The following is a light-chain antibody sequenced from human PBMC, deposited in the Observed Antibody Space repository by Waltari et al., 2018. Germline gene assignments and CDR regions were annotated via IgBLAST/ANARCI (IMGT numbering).Light chain of an antibody. CDR2: ASS. V-gene: IGKV1-16*01. Sequence: DIQMTQSPSSLSASVGDRVTITCRASQGINNDLCWFQQQSGRAPKSLMYASSILQSGVPSRFSGSGSGTEFPLTISSLQPEDFAIYYCLQYKFYPRTFGQGTRVEIK. CDR1: QGINND. CDR3: LQYKFYPRT. J-gene: IGKJ1*01.